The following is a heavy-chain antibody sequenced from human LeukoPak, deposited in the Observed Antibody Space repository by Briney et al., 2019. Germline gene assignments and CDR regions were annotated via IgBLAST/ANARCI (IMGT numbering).Heavy chain of an antibody. D-gene: IGHD5-18*01. J-gene: IGHJ4*02. Sequence: SETLSLTCTVSGGSISSSSYYWSWIRQPPGKGLEWIGYIYYSGSTNYNPSLKSRVTVSVDTSKNQFSLKLSSVTAADTAVYYCARQVDSYGYYFDYWGQGTLVTVSS. CDR3: ARQVDSYGYYFDY. CDR2: IYYSGST. V-gene: IGHV4-61*05. CDR1: GGSISSSSYY.